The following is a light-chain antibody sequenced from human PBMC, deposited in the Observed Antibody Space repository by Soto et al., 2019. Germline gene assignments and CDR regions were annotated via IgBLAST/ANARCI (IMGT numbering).Light chain of an antibody. Sequence: QSALTQPPSASGSPGQSITIPCTGTSNTVGTYNFVSWYQQHPGKAPKLLIFQVTKRHSGVPDRFSGSKSGNTASLTISGLQAEDEAYYHCTSYAGNSILVFGGGTQLTVL. CDR3: TSYAGNSILV. CDR1: SNTVGTYNF. J-gene: IGLJ2*01. V-gene: IGLV2-8*01. CDR2: QVT.